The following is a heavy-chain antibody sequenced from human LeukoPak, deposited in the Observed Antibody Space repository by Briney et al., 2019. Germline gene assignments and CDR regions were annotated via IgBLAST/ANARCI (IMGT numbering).Heavy chain of an antibody. CDR1: GGSISSYY. Sequence: SENLSLTCTVSGGSISSYYWSWIRQPPGKGLEWIGYIYYTGSTYYNPSLTSRVTISVDTSRDQFSLRLSSVTAADTAVYYCARHGSRAVAGYFGYWGQGTLVTVSS. D-gene: IGHD6-19*01. CDR2: IYYTGST. CDR3: ARHGSRAVAGYFGY. J-gene: IGHJ4*02. V-gene: IGHV4-59*08.